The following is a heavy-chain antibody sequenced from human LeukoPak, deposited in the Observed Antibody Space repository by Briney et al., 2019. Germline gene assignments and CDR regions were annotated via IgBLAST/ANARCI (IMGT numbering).Heavy chain of an antibody. CDR2: ISGSGGST. Sequence: HPGGSLRLSCAASGFTFSSYAMSWVRQPPGKGLEWVSAISGSGGSTYYADSVKGRFTISRDSSKNTLYLQMNSLRAEDTAVYYCXXDXXXGGIAIRYFDYWGQGTLVTVS. V-gene: IGHV3-23*01. D-gene: IGHD1-26*01. CDR1: GFTFSSYA. J-gene: IGHJ4*02. CDR3: XXDXXXGGIAIRYFDY.